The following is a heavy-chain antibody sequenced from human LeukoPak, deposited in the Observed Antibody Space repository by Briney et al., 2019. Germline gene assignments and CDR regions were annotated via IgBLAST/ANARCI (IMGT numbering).Heavy chain of an antibody. Sequence: GGSLRLSCAASGFTFSSYGLHWVRQAPGKGLEWVAVIWPDGSNKYYAGSVKGRFTISRDNSKNTLYLQMNSLRAEDTAVYYCARAPARSMVRGVSGGYFDYWGQGTLVTVSS. CDR3: ARAPARSMVRGVSGGYFDY. CDR1: GFTFSSYG. V-gene: IGHV3-33*01. J-gene: IGHJ4*02. D-gene: IGHD3-10*01. CDR2: IWPDGSNK.